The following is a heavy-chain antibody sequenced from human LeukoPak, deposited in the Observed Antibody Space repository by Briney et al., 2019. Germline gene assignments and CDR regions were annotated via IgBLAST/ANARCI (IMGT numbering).Heavy chain of an antibody. D-gene: IGHD3-10*01. CDR3: ARGADHGGSYYPD. Sequence: GGSLRLSCAASGFTFSDYWMHWVRQAPGKGLVWVSRIISDGSSATYADSVKGRFTMSRDNAKSTLYLQMSSLRVEDTAVYYCARGADHGGSYYPDWGQGTRVTVSS. J-gene: IGHJ4*02. CDR1: GFTFSDYW. CDR2: IISDGSSA. V-gene: IGHV3-74*01.